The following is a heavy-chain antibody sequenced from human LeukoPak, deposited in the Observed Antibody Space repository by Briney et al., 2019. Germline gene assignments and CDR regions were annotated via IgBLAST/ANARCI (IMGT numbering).Heavy chain of an antibody. CDR3: AKDRNVWGNGAFDI. CDR1: GLTFSSYG. D-gene: IGHD3-16*01. J-gene: IGHJ3*02. Sequence: GRSLRLSCAASGLTFSSYGMHWVRQAPGKGLEWVAVISYDGSNKYYADSVKGRFTISRDNSKNTLYLQMNSLRAEDTAVYYCAKDRNVWGNGAFDIWGQGTMVTVSS. V-gene: IGHV3-30*18. CDR2: ISYDGSNK.